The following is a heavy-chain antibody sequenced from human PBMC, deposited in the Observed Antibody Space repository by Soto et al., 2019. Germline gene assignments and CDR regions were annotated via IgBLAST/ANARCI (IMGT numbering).Heavy chain of an antibody. Sequence: SETLSLTCTVSGGSISSYYWSWIRQPPGKGLEWIGYIYYSGSTNYNPSLKSRVTISVDTSKNQFSLKLSSVTAADTAVYYCARLYIAAAGGNWFDPWGQGTLVTVSS. CDR3: ARLYIAAAGGNWFDP. J-gene: IGHJ5*02. D-gene: IGHD6-13*01. CDR1: GGSISSYY. V-gene: IGHV4-59*08. CDR2: IYYSGST.